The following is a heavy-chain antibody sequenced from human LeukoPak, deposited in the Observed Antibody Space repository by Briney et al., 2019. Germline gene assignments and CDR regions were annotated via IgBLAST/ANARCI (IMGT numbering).Heavy chain of an antibody. J-gene: IGHJ4*02. D-gene: IGHD4-11*01. CDR3: ARGTTENYFDY. CDR1: GFTFSTYP. V-gene: IGHV3-64*02. Sequence: GGSLRLSCTASGFTFSTYPMHWVRQAPGKGLEYVSAISSNGGSTYYADSVKGRFTISRDNSKNTLYLQMGSLRAEDMAVYYCARGTTENYFDYWGQGTLVTVSS. CDR2: ISSNGGST.